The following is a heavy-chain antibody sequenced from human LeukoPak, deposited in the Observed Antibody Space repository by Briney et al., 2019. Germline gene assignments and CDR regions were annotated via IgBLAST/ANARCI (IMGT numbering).Heavy chain of an antibody. J-gene: IGHJ6*03. CDR3: AREGSGSYLGYYYYMEV. D-gene: IGHD3-10*01. CDR1: GGSISSYY. Sequence: SETLSLTCTVSGGSISSYYYSWIRQPAGKGLEWIARINTSGSTNYNPSLKSRVTISADKSKKQFSLRLTSVTGADTAVYYCAREGSGSYLGYYYYMEVWGTGTTVTVSS. V-gene: IGHV4-4*07. CDR2: INTSGST.